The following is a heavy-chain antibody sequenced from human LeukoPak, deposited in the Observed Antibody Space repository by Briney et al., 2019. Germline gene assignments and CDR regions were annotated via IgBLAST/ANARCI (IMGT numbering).Heavy chain of an antibody. Sequence: GGSLRLSCAASGFIFSSYAMSWVRQAPGKGLEWVSLISGSGDSTYYADSVKGRFTISRDNSENTLYLQMNSLRAEDTAVYYCAKSGLTTVTTDWGQGTLVTVSS. CDR1: GFIFSSYA. CDR2: ISGSGDST. CDR3: AKSGLTTVTTD. V-gene: IGHV3-23*01. D-gene: IGHD4-17*01. J-gene: IGHJ4*02.